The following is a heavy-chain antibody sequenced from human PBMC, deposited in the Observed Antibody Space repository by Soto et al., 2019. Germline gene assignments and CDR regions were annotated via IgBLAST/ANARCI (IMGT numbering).Heavy chain of an antibody. V-gene: IGHV4-4*02. CDR2: IYHSGNT. D-gene: IGHD6-19*01. CDR1: GGSISSNNW. Sequence: QVQLQESGPGLVKPSGTLSLTCAVSGGSISSNNWWNWVRQPPGKGLEWIGEIYHSGNTNYIPSLKSRVTISVDKSKNQFSLKLSSVTAADTAVYYCARRDIVLAGTQHWGQGTLVIVSS. CDR3: ARRDIVLAGTQH. J-gene: IGHJ1*01.